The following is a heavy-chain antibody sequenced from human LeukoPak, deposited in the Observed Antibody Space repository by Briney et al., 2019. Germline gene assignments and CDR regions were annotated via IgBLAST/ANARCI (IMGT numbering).Heavy chain of an antibody. J-gene: IGHJ5*02. Sequence: ASVKVSCKASGGTFSSYAISWARQAPGQGLEWMGGIIPIFGTANYAQKFQGRVTITADESTSTAYMELSSLRSEDTAVYYCARVGNSSSWYEGWFDPWGQGTLVTVSS. CDR2: IIPIFGTA. V-gene: IGHV1-69*13. D-gene: IGHD6-13*01. CDR1: GGTFSSYA. CDR3: ARVGNSSSWYEGWFDP.